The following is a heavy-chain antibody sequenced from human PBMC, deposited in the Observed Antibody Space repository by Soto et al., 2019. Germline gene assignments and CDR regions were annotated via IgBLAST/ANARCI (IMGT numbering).Heavy chain of an antibody. CDR1: GFTFSYYG. D-gene: IGHD2-2*01. CDR3: AKGGRIPTSSVDY. Sequence: PGGSLRLSCAAPGFTFSYYGLHWVRHAPGKGLEWVAGISYDGSNRYYGDSVKGRFSISRDNPNNTLYLQMNSLRDEDTAVYYCAKGGRIPTSSVDYWGQGTLVTVSS. J-gene: IGHJ4*02. CDR2: ISYDGSNR. V-gene: IGHV3-30*18.